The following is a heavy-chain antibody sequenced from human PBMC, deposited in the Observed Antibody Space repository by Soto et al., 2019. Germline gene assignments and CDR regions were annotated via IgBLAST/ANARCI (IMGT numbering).Heavy chain of an antibody. D-gene: IGHD4-17*01. CDR1: GFTFSSYA. CDR3: AKVRLYGDYVLDY. J-gene: IGHJ4*02. V-gene: IGHV3-23*01. Sequence: GGSLRLSCVASGFTFSSYAMAWVRQAPGKGLEWVSGISGSGGSTYYADSVKGRFTISRDNSKNTLFLQMNSLRADDTAVYFCAKVRLYGDYVLDYWGQGTLVTVSS. CDR2: ISGSGGST.